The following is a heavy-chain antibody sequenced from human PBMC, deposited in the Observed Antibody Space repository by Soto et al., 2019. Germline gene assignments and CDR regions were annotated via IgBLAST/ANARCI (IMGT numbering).Heavy chain of an antibody. D-gene: IGHD6-13*01. V-gene: IGHV3-23*01. CDR2: ISGSGGSA. J-gene: IGHJ4*02. CDR3: ARGASFSWHWYSDS. Sequence: GGSLRLSCAASGFTFGASAMAWVRQAPGKGLEWVSGISGSGGSAFYADSVRGRFTISRDNSRNTLYLQMYGLRADDTAVYFCARGASFSWHWYSDSRGQGTLVTVSS. CDR1: GFTFGASA.